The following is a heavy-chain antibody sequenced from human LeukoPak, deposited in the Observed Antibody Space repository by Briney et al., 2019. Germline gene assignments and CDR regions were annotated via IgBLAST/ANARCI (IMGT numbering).Heavy chain of an antibody. CDR1: GDSVSSNRAS. D-gene: IGHD5-24*01. CDR2: TYYRSKWYN. CDR3: SRSDGASDFDY. V-gene: IGHV6-1*01. J-gene: IGHJ4*02. Sequence: SQTLSLTCAISGDSVSSNRASCTWIRQSPSRGLEWLGGTYYRSKWYNDYAVSLKSRISINPDTSKNQFSLQLNSVTPEDTAVYYCSRSDGASDFDYWGQGTLVTVSS.